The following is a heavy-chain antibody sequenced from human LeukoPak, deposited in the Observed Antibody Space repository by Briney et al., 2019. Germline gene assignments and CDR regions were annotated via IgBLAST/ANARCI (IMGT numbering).Heavy chain of an antibody. CDR2: INPNSGAT. CDR1: VYTFTGYY. V-gene: IGHV1-2*02. J-gene: IGHJ4*02. Sequence: GASVKVSCKASVYTFTGYYMHWVRQAPGQGLEWMGWINPNSGATDYAQNFLGRVTLTRDTSISTAYMELSRLRSDDTAVYYCASGYRFGNWGQGTLVTVSS. CDR3: ASGYRFGN. D-gene: IGHD5-18*01.